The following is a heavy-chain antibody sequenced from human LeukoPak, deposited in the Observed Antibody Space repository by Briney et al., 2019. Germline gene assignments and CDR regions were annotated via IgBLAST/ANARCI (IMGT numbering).Heavy chain of an antibody. CDR2: IIPIFGTA. CDR1: GGTFSSYA. CDR3: APDFWSGYYNWFDP. D-gene: IGHD3-3*01. J-gene: IGHJ5*02. V-gene: IGHV1-69*05. Sequence: GSSVKVSCKASGGTFSSYAISWVRQAPGQGLEWMGGIIPIFGTANYAQKFQGRVMITTDESASTAYMELSSLRSEDTAVYYCAPDFWSGYYNWFDPWGQGTLVTVSS.